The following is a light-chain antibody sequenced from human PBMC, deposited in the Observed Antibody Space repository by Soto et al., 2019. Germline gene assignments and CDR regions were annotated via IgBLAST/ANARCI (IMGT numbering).Light chain of an antibody. V-gene: IGKV3-11*01. CDR2: DAS. CDR1: QSVSSY. CDR3: QQPPDT. Sequence: EIVLTQSPATLSXXPXXXXXXXCRASQSVSSYLAWYQQKPGQAPRLLIYDASNRATGIPARFSGSGSGTDFTLTISSLEPEDFAVYYCQQPPDTFGQGTKV. J-gene: IGKJ1*01.